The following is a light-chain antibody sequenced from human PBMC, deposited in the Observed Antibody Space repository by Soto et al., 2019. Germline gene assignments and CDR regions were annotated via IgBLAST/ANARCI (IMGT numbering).Light chain of an antibody. Sequence: AIRMTQSPYSVSASTGDRVTITCRASQGISSYLAWYQQKPGKAPKLLIYAAYNLQSGVPSRFSGSGSGTDFTLTISCLQSEDFATYYCQQYYSYPRTFGQGTKVDIK. J-gene: IGKJ1*01. CDR1: QGISSY. CDR2: AAY. V-gene: IGKV1-8*01. CDR3: QQYYSYPRT.